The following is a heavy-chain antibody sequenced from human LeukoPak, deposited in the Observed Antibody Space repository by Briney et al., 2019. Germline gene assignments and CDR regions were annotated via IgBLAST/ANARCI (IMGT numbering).Heavy chain of an antibody. CDR1: GFTLRYG. J-gene: IGHJ5*02. D-gene: IGHD1-20*01. Sequence: GGSLRLSCAASGFTLRYGMSWVRQAPGRGLEWVSAVSGSGGSTDYADSVKGRFTISRDTSKDTMYLQLNSLRPEDTAVYYCVRVISGTPNWFDPWGQGTLVTVSS. V-gene: IGHV3-23*01. CDR3: VRVISGTPNWFDP. CDR2: VSGSGGST.